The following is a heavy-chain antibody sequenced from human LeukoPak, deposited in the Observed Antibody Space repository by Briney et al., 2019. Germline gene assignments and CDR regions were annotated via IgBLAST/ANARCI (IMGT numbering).Heavy chain of an antibody. CDR1: GFTFSSYS. D-gene: IGHD5-18*01. CDR3: ARDLGGDTAMVTAEYFQH. J-gene: IGHJ1*01. Sequence: GGSLRLSCAASGFTFSSYSMNWVRQDPGKGLKWVSSISSSSSYIYYADSVKGRFTISRDHAKNSLYLQMNSLKAEDTAVYYCARDLGGDTAMVTAEYFQHWGQGTLVTVSS. V-gene: IGHV3-21*01. CDR2: ISSSSSYI.